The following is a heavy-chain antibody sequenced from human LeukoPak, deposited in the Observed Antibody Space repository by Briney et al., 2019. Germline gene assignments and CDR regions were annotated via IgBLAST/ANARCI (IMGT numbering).Heavy chain of an antibody. CDR3: AXGEGIIGTRGLLEY. V-gene: IGHV4-34*01. J-gene: IGHJ4*02. CDR2: INHSGST. Sequence: KPSETPSLTCAVHGGAFRGYYWSRIRQPPRKGLGWDGEINHSGSTNYNPSLKSRVTISVDTSKNQFSLKLSSVTAADTAAYYSAXGEGIIGTRGLLEYWGQGTLVTVSS. D-gene: IGHD1-7*01. CDR1: GGAFRGYY.